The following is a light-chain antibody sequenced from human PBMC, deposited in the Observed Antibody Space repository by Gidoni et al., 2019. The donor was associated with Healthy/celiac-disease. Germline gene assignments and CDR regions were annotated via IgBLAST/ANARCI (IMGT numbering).Light chain of an antibody. J-gene: IGLJ2*01. Sequence: QYALTQPASVSGSPGQSITISCTGTSSDVGGYNYVSWYQQHPGKAPKLMIYDVSNRPSGVSNRFSGSKSGNTASLTISGLQAEDEADYYCSSYTSSSTLVVFGGGTKLXV. CDR2: DVS. CDR3: SSYTSSSTLVV. CDR1: SSDVGGYNY. V-gene: IGLV2-14*03.